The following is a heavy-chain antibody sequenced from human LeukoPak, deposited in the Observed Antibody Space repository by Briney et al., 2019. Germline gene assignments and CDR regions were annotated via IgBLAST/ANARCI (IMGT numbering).Heavy chain of an antibody. CDR3: ARDGGYDILTGYYVGYFQH. D-gene: IGHD3-9*01. CDR1: GGSISSYY. V-gene: IGHV4-4*07. Sequence: PSETLSLTRTVSGGSISSYYWSWIRQPAGKGLEWIGRIYTSGSTNYNPSLKSRVTMSVDTSKNQFSLKLSSVTAADTAVYYCARDGGYDILTGYYVGYFQHWGQGTLVTVSS. J-gene: IGHJ1*01. CDR2: IYTSGST.